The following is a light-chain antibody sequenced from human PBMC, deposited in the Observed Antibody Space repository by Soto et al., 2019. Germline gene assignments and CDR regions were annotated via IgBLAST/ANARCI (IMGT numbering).Light chain of an antibody. V-gene: IGKV3-20*01. CDR3: QQYGSSPPYT. J-gene: IGKJ2*01. Sequence: EIVLTQSPGILSLSPGERATLSCRASQTVSGNYLAWYQQKPGQSPRLLIYGSSDRATGIPDRFSGSGSGTDFTLTIIGVEPEDFAVYYYQQYGSSPPYTFGQGTTLEI. CDR2: GSS. CDR1: QTVSGNY.